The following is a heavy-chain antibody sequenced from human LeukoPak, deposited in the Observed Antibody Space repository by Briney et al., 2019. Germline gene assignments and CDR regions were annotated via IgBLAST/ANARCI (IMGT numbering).Heavy chain of an antibody. CDR3: ASLVGATGADAFDI. CDR1: GYTFTGYY. V-gene: IGHV1-46*01. CDR2: INPSGGST. D-gene: IGHD1-26*01. Sequence: ASVKVSCKASGYTFTGYYMHWVRQAPGQGLEWMGIINPSGGSTSYAQKFQGRVAMTRDMSTSTVYMELSSLRSEDTAVYYCASLVGATGADAFDIWGQGTMVTVSS. J-gene: IGHJ3*02.